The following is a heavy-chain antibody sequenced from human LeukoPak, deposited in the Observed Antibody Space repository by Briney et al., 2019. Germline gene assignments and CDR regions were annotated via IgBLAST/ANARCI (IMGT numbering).Heavy chain of an antibody. CDR2: MNPNSGNT. J-gene: IGHJ3*02. D-gene: IGHD1-26*01. CDR1: GYTFTSYD. Sequence: GASVEVSCKASGYTFTSYDINWVRQATGQGLEWMGWMNPNSGNTGYAQKFQGWVTMTRDTSISTAYMELSRLRSDDKAVYYCATSGNYGAFDIWGQGTMVTVSS. CDR3: ATSGNYGAFDI. V-gene: IGHV1-8*01.